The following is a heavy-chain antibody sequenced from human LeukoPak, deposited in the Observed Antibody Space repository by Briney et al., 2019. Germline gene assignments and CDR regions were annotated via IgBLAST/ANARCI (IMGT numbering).Heavy chain of an antibody. CDR2: ISGSGGST. CDR1: GFTFSSYA. Sequence: GGSLRLSCAASGFTFSSYAMSWVRQAPGKGLERVSAISGSGGSTYYADSVKGRFTISRDNSKSTLYLQMNSLRAEDTAVYYCAKGSGDFWSGYFDYWGQGTLVTVSS. D-gene: IGHD3-3*01. CDR3: AKGSGDFWSGYFDY. J-gene: IGHJ4*02. V-gene: IGHV3-23*01.